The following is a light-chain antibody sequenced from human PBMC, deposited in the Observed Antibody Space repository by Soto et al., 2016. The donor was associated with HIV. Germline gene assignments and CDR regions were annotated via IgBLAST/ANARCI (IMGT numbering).Light chain of an antibody. CDR3: QVWDITTEHRV. CDR1: NIGTKG. CDR2: DDN. Sequence: SYVLTQSPPVSVAPGKTARITCRGDNIGTKGVHWYQQKPGQAPVLVVYDDNDRPSGIPERFSGSNSGNTATLTISRVEAGDEADFYCQVWDITTEHRVFGGGTKLTVL. V-gene: IGLV3-21*03. J-gene: IGLJ3*02.